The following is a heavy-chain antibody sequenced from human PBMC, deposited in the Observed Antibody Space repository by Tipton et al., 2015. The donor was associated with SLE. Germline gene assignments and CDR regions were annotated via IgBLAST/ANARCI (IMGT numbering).Heavy chain of an antibody. J-gene: IGHJ3*02. Sequence: SLRLSCAASGFTFSSYGMHWVRQAPGKGLEWVAVIWYDGSNKYYADSVKGRFTISRDNSKNTLYVQMNSLRAEDTAVYYCARDGTTIFGVGSAFDIWGQGTMVTVSS. CDR1: GFTFSSYG. CDR3: ARDGTTIFGVGSAFDI. V-gene: IGHV3-33*01. CDR2: IWYDGSNK. D-gene: IGHD3-3*01.